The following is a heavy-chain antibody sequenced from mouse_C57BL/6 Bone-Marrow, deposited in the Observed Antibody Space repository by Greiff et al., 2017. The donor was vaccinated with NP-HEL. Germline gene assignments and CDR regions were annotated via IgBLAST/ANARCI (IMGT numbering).Heavy chain of an antibody. V-gene: IGHV3-6*01. J-gene: IGHJ2*01. D-gene: IGHD2-4*01. CDR1: GYSITSGYY. Sequence: EVQLVESGPGLVKPSQSLSLTCSVTGYSITSGYYWNWIRQFPGNKLEWMGYISYDGSNNYNPSLKNRISITRDTSKNQFFLKLNSVTTEDTATYYCAREGVYDYDCWGQGTTLTVSS. CDR2: ISYDGSN. CDR3: AREGVYDYDC.